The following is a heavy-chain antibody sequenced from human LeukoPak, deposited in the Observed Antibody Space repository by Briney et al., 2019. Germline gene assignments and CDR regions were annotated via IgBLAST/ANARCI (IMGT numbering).Heavy chain of an antibody. V-gene: IGHV3-15*01. CDR2: IKSNASGGTA. CDR3: TTDTRGNSVFGLPFNC. J-gene: IGHJ4*02. Sequence: PGGSLRLSCEGSGFTFSKAWMSWVRQVPGKGLEWVGRIKSNASGGTADYDAPVKGRFTISRDDSKNTLYLQMNSLTTEDTAIYYCTTDTRGNSVFGLPFNCWGQGTLVTVSS. D-gene: IGHD3/OR15-3a*01. CDR1: GFTFSKAW.